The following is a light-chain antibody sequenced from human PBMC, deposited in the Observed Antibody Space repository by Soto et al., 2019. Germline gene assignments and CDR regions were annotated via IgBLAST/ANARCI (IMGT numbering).Light chain of an antibody. CDR1: GSDSGRYNR. CDR2: EVT. CDR3: SSFTTSDTWV. J-gene: IGLJ3*02. Sequence: QSALTQPPSVSGSPGQSVTISCTGTGSDSGRYNRVSWYQHTPGTAPKLLIYEVTNRPSGVPDRFSGSRSGNTASLTISGLQAEDDADYYCSSFTTSDTWVLGGGTQLTVL. V-gene: IGLV2-18*02.